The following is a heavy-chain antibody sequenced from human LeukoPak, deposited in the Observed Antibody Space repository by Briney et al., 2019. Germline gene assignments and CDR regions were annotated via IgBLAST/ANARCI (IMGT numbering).Heavy chain of an antibody. CDR2: FDPEDGET. Sequence: ASVKVSCKVSGYTLTELSMHWVRQAPGKGLEWMGGFDPEDGETIYAQKFQGRVTMTDHTSTDTAYMELSSLRSEDAAVYYCAKGDYYDSSGYYYGVHAFDIWGQGTMVTVSS. CDR3: AKGDYYDSSGYYYGVHAFDI. J-gene: IGHJ3*02. D-gene: IGHD3-22*01. CDR1: GYTLTELS. V-gene: IGHV1-24*01.